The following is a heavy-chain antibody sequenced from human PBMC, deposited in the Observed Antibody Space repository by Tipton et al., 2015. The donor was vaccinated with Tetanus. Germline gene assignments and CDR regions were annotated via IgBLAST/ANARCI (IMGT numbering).Heavy chain of an antibody. CDR2: IYHTGTT. Sequence: TLSLTCTVSGDSISSGNYRYNWIRQLPGKGLEWIGYIYHTGTTYYNPSFKSRVSISVDTSMSQFSLELNSVTAAGTAVYYCARDSRLFYAMDVWGQGATVAVSS. V-gene: IGHV4-31*03. CDR3: ARDSRLFYAMDV. J-gene: IGHJ6*02. D-gene: IGHD6-25*01. CDR1: GDSISSGNYR.